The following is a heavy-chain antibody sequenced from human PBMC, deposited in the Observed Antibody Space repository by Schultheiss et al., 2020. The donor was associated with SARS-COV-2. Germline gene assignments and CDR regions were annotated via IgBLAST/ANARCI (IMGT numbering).Heavy chain of an antibody. D-gene: IGHD2-2*01. J-gene: IGHJ4*02. CDR1: GFTFSSYA. V-gene: IGHV3-23*01. Sequence: GGSLRLSCAASGFTFSSYAMSWVRQAPGKGLEWVSAISVSGGSTYYADSVKGRFTISRDNSKNTLYLQMNSLRAEDTAVYYCAKGMSDIVVVPAAGFDYWGQGTLVTVSS. CDR3: AKGMSDIVVVPAAGFDY. CDR2: ISVSGGST.